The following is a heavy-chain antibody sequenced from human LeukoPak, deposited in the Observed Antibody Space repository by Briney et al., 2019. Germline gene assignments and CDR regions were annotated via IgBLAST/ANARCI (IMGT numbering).Heavy chain of an antibody. CDR1: GFTFSSFT. D-gene: IGHD4-17*01. CDR3: ARETFDYGDSDYFDY. CDR2: ISSTSTYI. V-gene: IGHV3-21*01. Sequence: PGGSLRLSCAASGFTFSSFTMNWVRQAPGKGLEWVSSISSTSTYIHYADSVKGRFTISRDNAKNSLYLQMNSLRAEDTAVYYCARETFDYGDSDYFDYWGQGTLVTVSS. J-gene: IGHJ4*02.